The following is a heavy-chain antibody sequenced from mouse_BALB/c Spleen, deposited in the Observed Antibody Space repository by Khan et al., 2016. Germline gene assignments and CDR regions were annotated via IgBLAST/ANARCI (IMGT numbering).Heavy chain of an antibody. CDR2: ILPGSGSI. J-gene: IGHJ2*01. V-gene: IGHV1-9*01. CDR1: GYTFSTYW. CDR3: SRGLGRGYFDY. Sequence: QVQLQQPGAELMKPGASVKISCKASGYTFSTYWIEWVKQRPGHGLEWIGEILPGSGSINYNEKFKGKATFTADTSSNTAYMQLSSLTSEDSAVCYCSRGLGRGYFDYWGQGTTLTVSS.